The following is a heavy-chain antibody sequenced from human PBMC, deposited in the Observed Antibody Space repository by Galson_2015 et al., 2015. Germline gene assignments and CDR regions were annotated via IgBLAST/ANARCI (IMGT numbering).Heavy chain of an antibody. Sequence: SLRLSCAASGFTFSSYSMNWVRQAPGKGLEWVSYISSSSSTIYYADSVKGRFTISRDNAKNSPYLQMNSLRDEDTAVYYCASAYDFWSGEFDYWGQGTLVTVSS. J-gene: IGHJ4*02. V-gene: IGHV3-48*02. D-gene: IGHD3-3*01. CDR1: GFTFSSYS. CDR2: ISSSSSTI. CDR3: ASAYDFWSGEFDY.